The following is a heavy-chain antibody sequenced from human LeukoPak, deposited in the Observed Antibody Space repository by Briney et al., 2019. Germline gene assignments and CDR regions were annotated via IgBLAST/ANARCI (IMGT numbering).Heavy chain of an antibody. Sequence: SETLSLTCTVSGGSISSHDWSWIRQPPGKGLEWIGYLYYSGNTNYNPSLKSRVTISIDTSKNQFSLKLSSVTAADTAVYYCARRYCSGGSCYPDYWGQGTLVTVSS. CDR2: LYYSGNT. V-gene: IGHV4-59*08. CDR3: ARRYCSGGSCYPDY. CDR1: GGSISSHD. D-gene: IGHD2-15*01. J-gene: IGHJ4*02.